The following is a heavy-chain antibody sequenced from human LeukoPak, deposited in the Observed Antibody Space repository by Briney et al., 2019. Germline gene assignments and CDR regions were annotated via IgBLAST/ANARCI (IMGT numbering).Heavy chain of an antibody. V-gene: IGHV3-11*01. CDR3: AAGYSSGWY. D-gene: IGHD6-19*01. CDR1: GFTFSDYY. Sequence: GGSLRLSCAASGFTFSDYYMGWIRQAPGKGLEWVSYISSGGITIYYADSVKGRFTISRDNAKNSLYLQMNSLRAEDTAVYYCAAGYSSGWYWGQGTLVTVSS. J-gene: IGHJ4*02. CDR2: ISSGGITI.